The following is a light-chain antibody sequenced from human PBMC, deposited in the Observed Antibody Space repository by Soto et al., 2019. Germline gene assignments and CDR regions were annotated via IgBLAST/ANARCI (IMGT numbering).Light chain of an antibody. V-gene: IGKV1-9*01. Sequence: DIQLTQSPSFLPASVGDRVTITCRASQGISNYLAWYQQKPGKAPGLLMYAASTLQRGVSSRFSGSGSGTEFTLSISHLQPEDFATYYCQQLNSYPLTFGGGTKVEI. J-gene: IGKJ4*01. CDR3: QQLNSYPLT. CDR1: QGISNY. CDR2: AAS.